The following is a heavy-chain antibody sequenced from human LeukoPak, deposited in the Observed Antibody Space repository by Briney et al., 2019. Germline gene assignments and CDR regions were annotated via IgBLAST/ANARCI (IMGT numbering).Heavy chain of an antibody. CDR1: GFTFSSYG. D-gene: IGHD5-12*01. Sequence: PGGSLRLSCAASGFTFSSYGMHWVRQAPGKGLEWVAVIWYDGSNKYYADSVKGRFTISRDNSKNTLYMQMNSLRVEDTAVYYCAKAVYSGPIWGQGTMVTVSS. CDR3: AKAVYSGPI. CDR2: IWYDGSNK. J-gene: IGHJ3*02. V-gene: IGHV3-33*06.